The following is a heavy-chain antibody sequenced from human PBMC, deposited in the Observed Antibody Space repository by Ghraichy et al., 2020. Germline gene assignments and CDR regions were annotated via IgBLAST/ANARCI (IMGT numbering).Heavy chain of an antibody. D-gene: IGHD6-13*01. J-gene: IGHJ6*02. CDR1: GFTFSSYV. V-gene: IGHV3-23*01. CDR2: ISGSGDST. CDR3: AKGIAAGTSTISYYYNGMDV. Sequence: LTCAASGFTFSSYVLSWVRQAPGKGLEWVSAISGSGDSTYYPDSVKGRFTISRDNSKNTLYLQMNSLRVEDTAVYYCAKGIAAGTSTISYYYNGMDVWGQGSTVTVSS.